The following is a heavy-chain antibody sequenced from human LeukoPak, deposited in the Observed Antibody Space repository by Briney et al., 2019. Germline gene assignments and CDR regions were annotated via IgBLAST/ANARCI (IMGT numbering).Heavy chain of an antibody. V-gene: IGHV3-21*01. CDR2: ISSSSSYI. D-gene: IGHD3-10*01. CDR3: AKYRPSSGSYYKAPDY. Sequence: GGSLRLSCAASGFTFSSCSMNWVRQAPGKGLEWVSSISSSSSYIYYADSVKGRFTISRDNAKNSLYLQMNSLRAADTAVYYCAKYRPSSGSYYKAPDYWGQGTLVTVSS. J-gene: IGHJ4*02. CDR1: GFTFSSCS.